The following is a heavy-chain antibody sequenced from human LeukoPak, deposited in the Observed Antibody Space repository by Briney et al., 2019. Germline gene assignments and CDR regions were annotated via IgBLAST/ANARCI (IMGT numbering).Heavy chain of an antibody. V-gene: IGHV4-31*03. D-gene: IGHD1-7*01. CDR1: GGSISSGGYY. CDR2: IYYSGST. Sequence: KTSETLSHTCTVSGGSISSGGYYWSWIRQHPGKGLEWIGYIYYSGSTYYNPSLKSRVTISVDTSKNQFSLKLSSVTAADTAVYYCAVVHNWNYEVGYWGQGTLVTVSS. J-gene: IGHJ4*02. CDR3: AVVHNWNYEVGY.